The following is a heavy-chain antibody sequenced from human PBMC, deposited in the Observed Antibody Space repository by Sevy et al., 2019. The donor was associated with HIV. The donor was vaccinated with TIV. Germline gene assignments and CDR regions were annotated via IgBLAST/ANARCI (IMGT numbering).Heavy chain of an antibody. D-gene: IGHD3-3*01. CDR3: ATLDFWSENPFYGTDV. J-gene: IGHJ6*02. CDR2: IIPSGGST. CDR1: GYTFTTFY. Sequence: ASVKVSCKTSGYTFTTFYVHWVRQAPGQGLEWMGIIIPSGGSTTYAQKFQGRVTMTRDTSTSTVYMELRSLRSEDTAVYYCATLDFWSENPFYGTDVWGQGTTVTVSS. V-gene: IGHV1-46*01.